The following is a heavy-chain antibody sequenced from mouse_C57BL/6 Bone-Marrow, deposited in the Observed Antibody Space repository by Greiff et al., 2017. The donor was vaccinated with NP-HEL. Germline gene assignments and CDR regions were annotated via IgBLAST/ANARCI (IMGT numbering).Heavy chain of an antibody. V-gene: IGHV1-42*01. D-gene: IGHD3-2*02. CDR2: INPSTGGT. CDR3: AEVAQAYAKDD. Sequence: VQLQQSGPELVKPGASVKISCKASGYSFTGYYMNWVKQSPEKSLEWIGEINPSTGGTTYNQKFKAKATLTVDKSSSTAYMQLKSLTSEDSAVYYCAEVAQAYAKDDWGKGTSGTVAT. J-gene: IGHJ4*01. CDR1: GYSFTGYY.